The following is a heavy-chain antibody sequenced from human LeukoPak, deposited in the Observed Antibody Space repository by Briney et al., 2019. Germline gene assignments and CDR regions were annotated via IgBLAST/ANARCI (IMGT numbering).Heavy chain of an antibody. CDR3: ARLLKTYDYVWGGYGFDY. Sequence: QAGGSLRLSCAASGFTVSSNYMSWVRQAPGKGLEWVANIKQDGGEKYYVDSMKGRFTISRDNAKNSLYLQMNSLRAEDTAVYYCARLLKTYDYVWGGYGFDYWGQGTLVTVSS. V-gene: IGHV3-7*01. D-gene: IGHD3-16*01. CDR2: IKQDGGEK. J-gene: IGHJ4*02. CDR1: GFTVSSNY.